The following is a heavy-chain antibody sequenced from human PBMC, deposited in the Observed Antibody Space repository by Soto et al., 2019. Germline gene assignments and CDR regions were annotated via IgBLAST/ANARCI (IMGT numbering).Heavy chain of an antibody. V-gene: IGHV3-23*01. CDR3: PRGSSATYQWSRIFLF. CDR2: ITDTGGDT. CDR1: VITFGSRS. J-gene: IGHJ4*02. D-gene: IGHD2-2*01. Sequence: GGSLRLSCVASVITFGSRSMSWVRQARGEGREWVSTITDTGGDTKYADSVRGRFTISRDNSKNTLYLQMSSLRVEDSAVYYCPRGSSATYQWSRIFLFWGPGTLVTVSS.